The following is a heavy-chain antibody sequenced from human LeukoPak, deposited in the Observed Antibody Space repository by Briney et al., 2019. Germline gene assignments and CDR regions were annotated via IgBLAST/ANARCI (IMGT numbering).Heavy chain of an antibody. Sequence: GGSLRLSCAASGVTFSSYWRSWVRQAPGKGLEWVANIKLDGSEKYYVDSVKGGFTIYKDNAKNQLYLQMNSLRAEDTAVYYCAREYCSSASCYLVDKRVHFDYWGQGTLVTVSS. D-gene: IGHD2-2*01. CDR1: GVTFSSYW. J-gene: IGHJ4*02. CDR2: IKLDGSEK. CDR3: AREYCSSASCYLVDKRVHFDY. V-gene: IGHV3-7*04.